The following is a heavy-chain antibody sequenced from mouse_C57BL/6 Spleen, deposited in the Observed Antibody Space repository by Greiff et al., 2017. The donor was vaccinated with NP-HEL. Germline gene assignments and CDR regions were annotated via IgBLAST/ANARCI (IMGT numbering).Heavy chain of an antibody. Sequence: VQLQQSGPELVKPGASVKISCKASGYSFTSYYIHWVKQRPGQGLEWIGWIYPGSGNTKYNEKFKGKATLTADTSSSTAYMQLSSLTSEDSAVYYCARYGGIYYGNFTGFDYWGQGTTLTVSS. CDR2: IYPGSGNT. CDR1: GYSFTSYY. V-gene: IGHV1-66*01. J-gene: IGHJ2*01. CDR3: ARYGGIYYGNFTGFDY. D-gene: IGHD2-1*01.